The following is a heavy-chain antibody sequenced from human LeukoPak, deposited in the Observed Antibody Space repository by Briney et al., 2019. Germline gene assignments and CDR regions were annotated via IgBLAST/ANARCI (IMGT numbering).Heavy chain of an antibody. Sequence: SGTLSLTCTVSGYSISSGYYWGWIRQPPGKGLEWIVSIYHSGSTYYNPSLKSRVTISVDTSKNQFSLKLSSVTAADTAVYYCARDPRRSMIVVVIRTNDAFDIWGQGTMVTVSS. D-gene: IGHD3-22*01. CDR1: GYSISSGYY. V-gene: IGHV4-38-2*02. J-gene: IGHJ3*02. CDR3: ARDPRRSMIVVVIRTNDAFDI. CDR2: IYHSGST.